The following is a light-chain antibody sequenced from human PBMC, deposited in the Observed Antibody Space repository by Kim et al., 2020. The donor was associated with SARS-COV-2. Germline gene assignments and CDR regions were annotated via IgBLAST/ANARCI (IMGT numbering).Light chain of an antibody. V-gene: IGKV3-15*01. CDR3: QQFYNWPPIT. J-gene: IGKJ5*01. CDR2: GAS. CDR1: QSVSSN. Sequence: SPGERATLSCRASQSVSSNLAWYQQKPGQAPRLLLYGASTRATGVPARFSGSGSGTEFTLTISSLQSEDSAVYYCQQFYNWPPITFGQGTRLDIK.